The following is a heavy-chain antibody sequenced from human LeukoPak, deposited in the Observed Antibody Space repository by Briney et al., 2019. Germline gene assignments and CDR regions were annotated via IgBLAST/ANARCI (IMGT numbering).Heavy chain of an antibody. CDR2: ISWDGGST. Sequence: PGGSLRLSCAASGFTFDDYAMHWVRQAPGKGLEWVSLISWDGGSTYYADSVKGRFTISRDNSKNSLYLQMNSLRAEDTALYYCARGFGELLSSPDYWGQGTLVTVSS. CDR3: ARGFGELLSSPDY. J-gene: IGHJ4*02. V-gene: IGHV3-43D*03. CDR1: GFTFDDYA. D-gene: IGHD3-10*01.